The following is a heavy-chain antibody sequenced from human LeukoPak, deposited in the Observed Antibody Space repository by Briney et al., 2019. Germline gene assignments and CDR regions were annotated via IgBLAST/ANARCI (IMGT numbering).Heavy chain of an antibody. CDR1: GFTFSSYS. D-gene: IGHD6-13*01. CDR2: IKQDGSEK. J-gene: IGHJ4*02. V-gene: IGHV3-7*01. CDR3: ARDARQQLVERFDY. Sequence: GGSLRLSCAASGFTFSSYSMNWVRQAPGKGLEWVANIKQDGSEKYYVDSVKGRFTISRDNAKNSLYLQMNSLRAEDTAVYYCARDARQQLVERFDYWGQGTLVTVSS.